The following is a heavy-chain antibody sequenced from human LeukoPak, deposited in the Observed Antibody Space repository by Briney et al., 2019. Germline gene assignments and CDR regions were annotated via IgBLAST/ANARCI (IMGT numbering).Heavy chain of an antibody. CDR3: AGETGRDIVGANPPPDY. CDR2: IHYSGST. J-gene: IGHJ4*02. Sequence: SETLSLTCTVSSGSISSSRYYWGWIRQPPGKGLEWIGSIHYSGSTYYNPSLKSRVTVSVDTSKNQFSLKLSSVTAADTAVYYCAGETGRDIVGANPPPDYWGQGTLVTVSS. V-gene: IGHV4-39*07. CDR1: SGSISSSRYY. D-gene: IGHD1-26*01.